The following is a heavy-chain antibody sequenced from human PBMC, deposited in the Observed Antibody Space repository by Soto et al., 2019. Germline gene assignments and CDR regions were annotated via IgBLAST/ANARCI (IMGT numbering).Heavy chain of an antibody. Sequence: PGGSLRLSCAASGFTFSSYEMNWVRQAPGKGLEWVSYISSSGSTIYYADSVKGRFTISRDDAKNSLYLQMNSLRAEDTAVYYCAKAAAGAPDYWGQGTLVTVSS. D-gene: IGHD6-13*01. V-gene: IGHV3-48*03. CDR2: ISSSGSTI. CDR3: AKAAAGAPDY. CDR1: GFTFSSYE. J-gene: IGHJ4*02.